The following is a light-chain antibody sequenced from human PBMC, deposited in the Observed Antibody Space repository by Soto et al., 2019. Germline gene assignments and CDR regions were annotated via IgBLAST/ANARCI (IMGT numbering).Light chain of an antibody. Sequence: DIVMTQSPLSLPVSPGEPASISCRSSQSLLHRNGYSSLDWYLQKPGQSPRLLIYLASTRASGVPDKFSASGSGTVFTLKISRXXXXXXXXXYCMQALQTPYSFGQGTK. J-gene: IGKJ2*01. CDR3: MQALQTPYS. CDR1: QSLLHRNGYSS. CDR2: LAS. V-gene: IGKV2-28*01.